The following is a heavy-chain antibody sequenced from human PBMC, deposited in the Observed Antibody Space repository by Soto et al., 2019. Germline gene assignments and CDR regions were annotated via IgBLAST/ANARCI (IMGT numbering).Heavy chain of an antibody. Sequence: SETLSLTCAVSGGSISSGGYSWSWIRQPPGKGLEWIGFIHYSGSTNYNPSLKSRVTMSVDTSKNQFSLKLTSVNAADTAVYYCTRGGDAYKNGHWGQGTLVTVSS. CDR3: TRGGDAYKNGH. J-gene: IGHJ4*02. D-gene: IGHD2-21*01. CDR1: GGSISSGGYS. CDR2: IHYSGST. V-gene: IGHV4-61*08.